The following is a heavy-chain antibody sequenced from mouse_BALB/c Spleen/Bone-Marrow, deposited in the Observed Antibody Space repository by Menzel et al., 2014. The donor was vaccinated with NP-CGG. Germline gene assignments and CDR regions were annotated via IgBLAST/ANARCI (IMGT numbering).Heavy chain of an antibody. Sequence: QVQLQQSGPGLVQPSQSLSITCTVSGFSLXSYGVHWVRQPPGKGLGWLGVIWSGGSTDYNAAFISRLSISKDNSKSHVYFKMNSLRADDTSIYYCARNKDDAMDYWGQGTSVTVSS. CDR1: GFSLXSYG. CDR2: IWSGGST. J-gene: IGHJ4*01. V-gene: IGHV2-4*02. CDR3: ARNKDDAMDY. D-gene: IGHD2-12*01.